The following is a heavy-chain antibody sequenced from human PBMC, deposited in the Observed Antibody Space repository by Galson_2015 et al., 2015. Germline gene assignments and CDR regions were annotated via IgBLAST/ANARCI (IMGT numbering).Heavy chain of an antibody. V-gene: IGHV3-30*07. CDR1: AFTFSGYG. D-gene: IGHD2-2*01. J-gene: IGHJ1*01. CDR3: ARDLVVVPAAKDEYLQH. CDR2: IASDGNDK. Sequence: SLRLSCAASAFTFSGYGMHWVRQAPGKGLEWVTVIASDGNDKKYADSVRGRFTISRDNAKNSLYLQMNSLRAEDTAVYYCARDLVVVPAAKDEYLQHWGQGTLVTVSS.